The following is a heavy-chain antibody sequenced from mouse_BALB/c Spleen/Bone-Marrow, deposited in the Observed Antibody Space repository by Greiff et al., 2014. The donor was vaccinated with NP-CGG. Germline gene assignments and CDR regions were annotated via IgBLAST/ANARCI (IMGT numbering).Heavy chain of an antibody. D-gene: IGHD1-1*01. CDR2: IDPANGNT. V-gene: IGHV14-3*02. Sequence: EVKVVESGAELVKPGASVKLSCSASGFNIKDTYMHWVKQRPEQGLEWIGRIDPANGNTKYDPKFQGKATITADTSSNTANLQLSSLTSEDTAVYYCARYYYGSSLFDYWGQGTTLTVSS. J-gene: IGHJ2*01. CDR1: GFNIKDTY. CDR3: ARYYYGSSLFDY.